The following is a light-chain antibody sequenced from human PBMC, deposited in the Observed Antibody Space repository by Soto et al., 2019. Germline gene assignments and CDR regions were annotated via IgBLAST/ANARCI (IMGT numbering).Light chain of an antibody. CDR1: QSLEHSDGDTY. CDR3: MQATQLPHT. CDR2: KIS. J-gene: IGKJ2*01. Sequence: DIVMTQTPLSSPVTLGQPASILCRSNQSLEHSDGDTYLSWLQQRPGHPPRLLIYKISKRLSGVPDRFSGSGAGTDFTLKISRVEAEDVGVYYCMQATQLPHTFGQGTKLEI. V-gene: IGKV2-24*01.